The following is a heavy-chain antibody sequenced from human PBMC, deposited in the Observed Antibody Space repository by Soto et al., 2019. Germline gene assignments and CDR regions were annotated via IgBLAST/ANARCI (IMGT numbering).Heavy chain of an antibody. CDR3: SRNLDAAAAQF. CDR2: MSPNSGNT. CDR1: GYTFTSYD. Sequence: QVQLVQSGAEVKKPGASVKVSCKASGYTFTSYDINWVRQATGQGLEWMGGMSPNSGNTGYAQKFQGRVTMPRNTSLGTAVMELVRLRPDETGLYYWSRNLDAAAAQFWGQGTLVTVSS. J-gene: IGHJ1*01. V-gene: IGHV1-8*01. D-gene: IGHD6-13*01.